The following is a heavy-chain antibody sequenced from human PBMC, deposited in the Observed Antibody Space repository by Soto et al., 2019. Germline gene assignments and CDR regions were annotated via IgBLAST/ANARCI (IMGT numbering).Heavy chain of an antibody. Sequence: GGSLRLSCAASGFTFSSHGMHWVRRAPGKGLEWVAVISYDGSNKYYADSVKGRFTISRDNSKNTLYLQMNSLRAEDTAVYYCAKDRRGFGEFPPYYYYGMDVWGQGTTVTVSS. CDR1: GFTFSSHG. CDR3: AKDRRGFGEFPPYYYYGMDV. J-gene: IGHJ6*02. D-gene: IGHD3-10*01. CDR2: ISYDGSNK. V-gene: IGHV3-30*18.